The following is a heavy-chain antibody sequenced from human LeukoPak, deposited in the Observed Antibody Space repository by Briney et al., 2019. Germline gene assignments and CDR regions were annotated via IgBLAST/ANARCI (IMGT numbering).Heavy chain of an antibody. CDR2: INSDGSST. CDR3: ARDIWSNGLDV. D-gene: IGHD3-16*01. Sequence: GGSLRLSCAASGFTFSSYWMYWVRQAPGKGLVWVSRINSDGSSTRYADSVKGRFTISRDNAKNTLYLQMNSLRAEDTAVYFCARDIWSNGLDVWGQGTTVTVSS. J-gene: IGHJ6*02. CDR1: GFTFSSYW. V-gene: IGHV3-74*01.